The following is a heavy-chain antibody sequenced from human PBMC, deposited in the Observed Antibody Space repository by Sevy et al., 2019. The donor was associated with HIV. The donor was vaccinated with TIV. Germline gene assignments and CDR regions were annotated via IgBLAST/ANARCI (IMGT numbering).Heavy chain of an antibody. V-gene: IGHV4-59*01. Sequence: SETLSLTCTVSGDSISSYYWSWIRQSPGKGLEWIGYIYYTGSTNYNPSLKSRVTISVDTSKNQFSLKLTSVTAADTAVYYCARELISGRYYGMDVWGQGTTVTVSS. J-gene: IGHJ6*02. CDR3: ARELISGRYYGMDV. CDR2: IYYTGST. CDR1: GDSISSYY. D-gene: IGHD6-19*01.